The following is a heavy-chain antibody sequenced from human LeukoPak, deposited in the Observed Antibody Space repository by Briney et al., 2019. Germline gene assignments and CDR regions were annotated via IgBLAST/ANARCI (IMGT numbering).Heavy chain of an antibody. CDR3: AKKGHDFWSGSHDDAFDI. V-gene: IGHV3-23*01. D-gene: IGHD3-3*01. J-gene: IGHJ3*02. Sequence: GGSLRLSCAASGFTVSSNYMSWVRQAPGKGLEWVSVISGSGGSTYYADSVKGRFTISRDNSKNTLYLQMNSLRAEDTAVYYCAKKGHDFWSGSHDDAFDIWGQGTMVTVSS. CDR2: ISGSGGST. CDR1: GFTVSSNY.